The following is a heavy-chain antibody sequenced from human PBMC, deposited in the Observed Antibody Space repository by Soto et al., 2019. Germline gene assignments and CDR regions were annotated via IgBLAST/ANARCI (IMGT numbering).Heavy chain of an antibody. V-gene: IGHV3-33*01. CDR2: IWYDGSNK. CDR1: GFTFSSYG. D-gene: IGHD3-3*01. CDR3: ARVLYDFWSGYYINYYYYGMDV. J-gene: IGHJ6*02. Sequence: LRLSCAASGFTFSSYGMHWVRQAPGKGLEWVAVIWYDGSNKYYADSVKGRFTISRDNSKNTLYLQMNSLRAEDTAVYYCARVLYDFWSGYYINYYYYGMDVWGQGTTVTVSS.